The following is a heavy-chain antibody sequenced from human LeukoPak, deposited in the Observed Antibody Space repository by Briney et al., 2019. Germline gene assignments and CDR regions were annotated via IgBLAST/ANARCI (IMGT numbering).Heavy chain of an antibody. V-gene: IGHV1-2*02. D-gene: IGHD1-7*01. CDR1: GYTFTGYY. J-gene: IGHJ4*02. CDR2: INPNSGGT. Sequence: ASVKVSCKASGYTFTGYYMHWVRQAPGQGLEWMGWINPNSGGTNYAQKFQGRVTMTRDTSISTAYMELSRLRSDDTAVYYCARVSAPLLRGTTDIEYDYWGQGTLVTVSS. CDR3: ARVSAPLLRGTTDIEYDY.